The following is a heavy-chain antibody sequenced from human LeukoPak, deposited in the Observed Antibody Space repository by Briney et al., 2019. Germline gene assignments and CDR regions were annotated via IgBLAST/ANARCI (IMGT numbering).Heavy chain of an antibody. V-gene: IGHV3-48*04. CDR1: GFTFSSYS. J-gene: IGHJ6*04. Sequence: GGSLRLSCAACGFTFSSYSMNWVRQAPGKGLEWVSYISSSGSTIYYADSVKGRFTISRDNAKNSLYLQMNSLRAEDTAVYYCAELGITMIGGVWGKGTTVTVSS. CDR3: AELGITMIGGV. D-gene: IGHD3-10*02. CDR2: ISSSGSTI.